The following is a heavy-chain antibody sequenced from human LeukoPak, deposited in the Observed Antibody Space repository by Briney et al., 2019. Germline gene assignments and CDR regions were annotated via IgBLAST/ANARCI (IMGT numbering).Heavy chain of an antibody. Sequence: HSGGSLRLSCAASGFIFDNYAMHWVRQAPGKGLEWVSSISWDSGTIAYSDSVKGRFTISRDNAKNSLYLQMNSLRPEDTALYYCAKDIGSTTVTSFDYWGQGTQVTVSS. CDR1: GFIFDNYA. CDR3: AKDIGSTTVTSFDY. D-gene: IGHD4-17*01. V-gene: IGHV3-9*01. J-gene: IGHJ4*02. CDR2: ISWDSGTI.